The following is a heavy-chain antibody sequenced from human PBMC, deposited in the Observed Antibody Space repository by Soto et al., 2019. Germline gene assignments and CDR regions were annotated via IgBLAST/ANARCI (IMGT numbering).Heavy chain of an antibody. CDR1: GFTFSRNT. Sequence: EVQLVESGGGLVKPGVSLRLSCVTSGFTFSRNTMNWVRQAPGKGLEWVASITSSGSYVYYADSVKGRFSASRDNANNSLSLQMNSLRPDDTAVYFCVKDEGIEAMDVWGQGTTVSFSS. J-gene: IGHJ6*02. CDR2: ITSSGSYV. CDR3: VKDEGIEAMDV. V-gene: IGHV3-21*01. D-gene: IGHD3-3*02.